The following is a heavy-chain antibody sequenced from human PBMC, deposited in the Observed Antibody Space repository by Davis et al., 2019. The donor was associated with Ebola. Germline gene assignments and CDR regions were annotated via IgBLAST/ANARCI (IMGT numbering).Heavy chain of an antibody. Sequence: PGGSLRLSCAASGFTFSSYAMHWVRQAPGKGLEWVAVISYDGSNKYYADSVKGRFTISRDNSKNTLYLQMNSLRAEDTAVYYCARGGIVVVVPAAIQHWGQGTLVTVSS. J-gene: IGHJ1*01. D-gene: IGHD2-2*01. CDR3: ARGGIVVVVPAAIQH. CDR2: ISYDGSNK. V-gene: IGHV3-30-3*01. CDR1: GFTFSSYA.